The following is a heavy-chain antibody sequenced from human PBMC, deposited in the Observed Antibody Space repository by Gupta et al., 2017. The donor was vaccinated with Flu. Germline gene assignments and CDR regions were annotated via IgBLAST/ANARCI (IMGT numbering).Heavy chain of an antibody. CDR2: ISVYNGNT. CDR3: ARSYDTDGLDY. CDR1: GYTFTSYG. V-gene: IGHV1-18*01. J-gene: IGHJ4*02. Sequence: QVQLIQSAAEMKKPGASVKVSCKTSGYTFTSYGITWVRQAPGQVLEWMGWISVYNGNTEEEQNMQGRVTLTRETSTSTAYMELRNLRADDTAIYYCARSYDTDGLDYWGQGTLINVSA. D-gene: IGHD3-3*01.